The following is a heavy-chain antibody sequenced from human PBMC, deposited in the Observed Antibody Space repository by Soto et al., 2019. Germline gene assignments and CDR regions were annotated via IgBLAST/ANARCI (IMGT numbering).Heavy chain of an antibody. Sequence: XETLSLTCTVSGGSISDISYCWRCIRQPPGKGLQWIGFMFYSGATYYNPSLMHRVTLSVDTSNNEFSLKLVSVTAPDTAVYYCARHKSGSHWFHHWCQGALVTVSS. V-gene: IGHV4-39*01. CDR1: GGSISDISYC. CDR2: MFYSGAT. J-gene: IGHJ5*02. D-gene: IGHD2-15*01. CDR3: ARHKSGSHWFHH.